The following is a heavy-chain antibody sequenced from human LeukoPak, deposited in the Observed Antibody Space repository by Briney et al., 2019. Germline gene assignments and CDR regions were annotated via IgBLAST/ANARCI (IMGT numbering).Heavy chain of an antibody. D-gene: IGHD3-3*01. V-gene: IGHV3-23*01. CDR1: GFTFSSYA. CDR2: ISSSGGST. CDR3: ANLYSVEWFVDY. Sequence: GGSLRLSCAASGFTFSSYAMSWVRQAPGKGLEWVSAISSSGGSTYYADSVKGRFTISRDNSKNTLYLQMNSLRAEDTAVYYCANLYSVEWFVDYWGQGTLVTVSS. J-gene: IGHJ4*02.